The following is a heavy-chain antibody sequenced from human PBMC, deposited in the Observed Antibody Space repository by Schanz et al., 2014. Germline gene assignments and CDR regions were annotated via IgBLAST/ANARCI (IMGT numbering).Heavy chain of an antibody. CDR3: ERDYESDLSPPRHDAFDV. CDR2: ISSSGSSI. Sequence: EVQLVESGGGVVRPGGSLRLSCAASGFGFDDYAMSWVRQAPGKGLEWVSSISSSGSSIYYADSVKGRFTISRDNANISFFLRMNSVRAEDAAVYFCERDYESDLSPPRHDAFDVWGQGTVVTVSS. CDR1: GFGFDDYA. J-gene: IGHJ3*01. V-gene: IGHV3-21*06. D-gene: IGHD3-22*01.